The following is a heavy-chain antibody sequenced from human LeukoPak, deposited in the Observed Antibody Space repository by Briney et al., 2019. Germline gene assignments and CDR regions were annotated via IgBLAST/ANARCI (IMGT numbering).Heavy chain of an antibody. Sequence: ASVKVSCKASGGTFSSYAISWVRQAPGQGLEWMGRIIPILGIANYAQKFQGRVTITADKSTSTAYMELSSLRSEDTAVYYCARRVYDSSGWAYYYGMDVWGQGTTVTVSS. J-gene: IGHJ6*02. CDR2: IIPILGIA. CDR3: ARRVYDSSGWAYYYGMDV. CDR1: GGTFSSYA. D-gene: IGHD3-22*01. V-gene: IGHV1-69*04.